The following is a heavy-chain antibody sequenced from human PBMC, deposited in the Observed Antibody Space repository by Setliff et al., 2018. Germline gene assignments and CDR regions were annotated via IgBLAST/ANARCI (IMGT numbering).Heavy chain of an antibody. D-gene: IGHD3-3*01. V-gene: IGHV4-61*09. CDR1: GDSISSGYYY. J-gene: IGHJ5*02. CDR3: ARGGPTLTISRVLVVSSFDP. Sequence: SCTVSGDSISSGYYYWTWIRQSAGKGLEWIGHFYTSGNTNYNPSLKSRVTISVDTSKNQFSLKLSSVTAADTATYYCARGGPTLTISRVLVVSSFDPWGQGSRVTSPQ. CDR2: FYTSGNT.